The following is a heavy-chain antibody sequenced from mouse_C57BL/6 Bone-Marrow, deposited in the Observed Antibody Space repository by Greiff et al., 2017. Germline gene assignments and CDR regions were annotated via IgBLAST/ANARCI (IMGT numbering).Heavy chain of an antibody. CDR3: ARVGRHYYAMDY. CDR1: GYTFTSYW. CDR2: IYPGSGST. J-gene: IGHJ4*01. D-gene: IGHD4-1*01. Sequence: QVHLKQSGAELVKPGASVKMSCKASGYTFTSYWITWVKQRPGQGLEWIGDIYPGSGSTNYNEKFKSKATLTVDTSSSTAYMQLSSLTSEDSAVYYCARVGRHYYAMDYWGQGASVTVSS. V-gene: IGHV1-55*01.